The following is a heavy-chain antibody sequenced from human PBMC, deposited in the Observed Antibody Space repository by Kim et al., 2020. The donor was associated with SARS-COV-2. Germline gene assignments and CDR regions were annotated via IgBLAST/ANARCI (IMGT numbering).Heavy chain of an antibody. D-gene: IGHD1-26*01. Sequence: SGSTNHNPSHQSGVTISGDTSKNRFSLKLRSVTAADTAVYYWARGRGASNWGQGTLVTVSS. V-gene: IGHV4-34*01. CDR2: SGST. J-gene: IGHJ4*02. CDR3: ARGRGASN.